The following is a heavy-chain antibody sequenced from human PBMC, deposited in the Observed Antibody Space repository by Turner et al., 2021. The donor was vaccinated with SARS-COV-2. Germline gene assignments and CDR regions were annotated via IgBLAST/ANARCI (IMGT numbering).Heavy chain of an antibody. V-gene: IGHV1-69*04. D-gene: IGHD3-10*01. CDR2: IIPIVGVA. J-gene: IGHJ4*02. CDR1: GGTFSSYG. CDR3: ARINSGGFDY. Sequence: QVQLVQSGAEVKKPGSSVKVSCKASGGTFSSYGISWVRQAPGQGLEWMGRIIPIVGVANYAQKFQGRVTITADKSTSTAYMELSSLRSEDTAVYYCARINSGGFDYWGQGTLVTVSS.